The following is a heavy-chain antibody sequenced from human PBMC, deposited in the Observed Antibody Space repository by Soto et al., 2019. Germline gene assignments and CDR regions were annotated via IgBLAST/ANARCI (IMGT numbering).Heavy chain of an antibody. CDR1: GFTFSGYG. D-gene: IGHD6-13*01. CDR3: AKVRTGAGTSRPPDY. V-gene: IGHV3-23*01. J-gene: IGHJ4*02. Sequence: GGSLRLSCAASGFTFSGYGMSWVRQAPGKGLERVSAISGSGGSTYYADSVKGRFTISRDNSKNTLYLQMNSLRADDTAVYYCAKVRTGAGTSRPPDYWGQGTLVTVS. CDR2: ISGSGGST.